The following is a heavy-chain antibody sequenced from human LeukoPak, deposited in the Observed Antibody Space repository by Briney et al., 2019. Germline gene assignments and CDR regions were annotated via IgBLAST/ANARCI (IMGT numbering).Heavy chain of an antibody. V-gene: IGHV1-69*13. CDR2: IIPILGTA. J-gene: IGHJ6*02. CDR1: GGTFSSYA. D-gene: IGHD2-15*01. Sequence: ASVKVSCKASGGTFSSYAISWVRQAPGQGLEWMGGIIPILGTANYAQKFQGRVTITADESTSTAYMELSSLRSEDTAVYYCAVREADVYGMDVWGQGTTVTVSS. CDR3: AVREADVYGMDV.